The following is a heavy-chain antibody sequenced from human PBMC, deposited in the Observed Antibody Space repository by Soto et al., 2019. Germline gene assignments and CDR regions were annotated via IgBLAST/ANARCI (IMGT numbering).Heavy chain of an antibody. CDR2: ISYDGSNQ. J-gene: IGHJ4*02. CDR3: ARDLVAEGGGAPVGFDY. Sequence: GGSLRLSCAASVLTFSTYAMHWVRQAPGKGLEWVAVISYDGSNQIYTDSVKGRYTISRDNSNNTLYLQMNSLRPEDTAVFYCARDLVAEGGGAPVGFDYWGQGTLVTVSS. V-gene: IGHV3-30-3*01. D-gene: IGHD6-6*01. CDR1: VLTFSTYA.